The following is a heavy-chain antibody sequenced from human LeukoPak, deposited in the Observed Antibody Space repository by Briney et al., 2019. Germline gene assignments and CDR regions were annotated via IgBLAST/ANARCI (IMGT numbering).Heavy chain of an antibody. J-gene: IGHJ3*02. CDR1: GFTFSSYG. Sequence: GSLRLSCAASGFTFSSYGMHWVRQAPGKGLEWAALISYDGSNKYYADSVKGRFTISRDNSKNTLYLQMNSLRAEDTAVYYCAKDRRAGDDAFDIWGQGTMVTISS. V-gene: IGHV3-30*18. D-gene: IGHD6-19*01. CDR2: ISYDGSNK. CDR3: AKDRRAGDDAFDI.